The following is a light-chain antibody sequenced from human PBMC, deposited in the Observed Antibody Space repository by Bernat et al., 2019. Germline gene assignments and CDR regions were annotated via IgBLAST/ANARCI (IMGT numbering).Light chain of an antibody. CDR2: AAS. J-gene: IGKJ4*01. V-gene: IGKV1-39*01. CDR3: QHSSSAPFT. Sequence: DIQMTQSPSSLSASVGDRVTITCRASQSISNYVNWYQKKPGKVPKLLIYAASSLQSGVPSRFSGSGSGTDFTLTISSLKPEDFAAYYCQHSSSAPFTFGRGTKVEIK. CDR1: QSISNY.